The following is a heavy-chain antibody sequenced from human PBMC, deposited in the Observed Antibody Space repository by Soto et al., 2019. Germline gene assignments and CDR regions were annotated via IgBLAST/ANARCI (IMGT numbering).Heavy chain of an antibody. CDR2: IGVSGDTT. D-gene: IGHD3-10*01. CDR1: GLTFSSYA. J-gene: IGHJ4*02. V-gene: IGHV3-23*01. Sequence: EVQLLESGGGLVQPGESLRLSCAASGLTFSSYAMSWVRQAPGKGLEWVSAIGVSGDTTYYADSVKGRFTISRDNSKNTLYLQMGSLRAEETVVYYCAKVRRFGELRSLYWGQGTLVTVSS. CDR3: AKVRRFGELRSLY.